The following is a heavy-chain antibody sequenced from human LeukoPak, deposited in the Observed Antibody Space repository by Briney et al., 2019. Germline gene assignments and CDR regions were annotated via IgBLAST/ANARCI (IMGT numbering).Heavy chain of an antibody. CDR3: ARVTGISPARRGWGPFDN. J-gene: IGHJ4*02. CDR1: GDSVSSNSAA. Sequence: PSQTLSLTCAISGDSVSSNSAAWNWIRQSPSRGLEWLGRTYYRSKWSNDYARSVNSRITIKPDTSKNQFSLQLNSVTPEDTAVYFCARVTGISPARRGWGPFDNWGQGTPVLVSS. V-gene: IGHV6-1*01. CDR2: TYYRSKWSN. D-gene: IGHD6-6*01.